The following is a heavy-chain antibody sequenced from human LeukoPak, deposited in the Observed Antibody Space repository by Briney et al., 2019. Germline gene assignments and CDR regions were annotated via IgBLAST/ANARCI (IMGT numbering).Heavy chain of an antibody. CDR1: GGSFSGYY. J-gene: IGHJ4*02. CDR3: ARGRHVHYIVVVPAALKPFDY. CDR2: INHSGST. Sequence: SETLSLTCAVYGGSFSGYYWSWIRQPPGKGLEWIGEINHSGSTNYNPSLKSRVTISVDTSKNQFSLKLSSVTAADTAVYYCARGRHVHYIVVVPAALKPFDYXXQGTLVTVS. V-gene: IGHV4-34*01. D-gene: IGHD2-2*01.